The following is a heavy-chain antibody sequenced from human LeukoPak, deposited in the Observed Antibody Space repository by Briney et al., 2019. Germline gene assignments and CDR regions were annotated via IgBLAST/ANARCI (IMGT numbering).Heavy chain of an antibody. D-gene: IGHD2-2*01. CDR2: INPNSGGT. Sequence: GESLKISCKASGYTFTGYYMHWVRQAPGQGLEWMGWINPNSGGTNYAQKFQGWVTMTRDTSISTAYMELSRLRSDDTAVYYCARSGSGDGVPAAYTYYYYGMDVWGQGTTVTVSS. V-gene: IGHV1-2*04. J-gene: IGHJ6*02. CDR3: ARSGSGDGVPAAYTYYYYGMDV. CDR1: GYTFTGYY.